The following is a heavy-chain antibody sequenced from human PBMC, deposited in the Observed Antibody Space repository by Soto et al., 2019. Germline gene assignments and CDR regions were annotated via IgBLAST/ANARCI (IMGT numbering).Heavy chain of an antibody. Sequence: QVQLVQSGAEVKKPGSSVKVSCKASGGTFGSYAISWVRQAPGQGLEWMGGIIPITATANYAQKFQGRVTITADESTSKGCMQLSSLRSEDTAVYYCARSQGSSTSLEIYYCYYYGMDVWGQGTTVTVSS. D-gene: IGHD2-2*01. J-gene: IGHJ6*02. V-gene: IGHV1-69*01. CDR2: IIPITATA. CDR1: GGTFGSYA. CDR3: ARSQGSSTSLEIYYCYYYGMDV.